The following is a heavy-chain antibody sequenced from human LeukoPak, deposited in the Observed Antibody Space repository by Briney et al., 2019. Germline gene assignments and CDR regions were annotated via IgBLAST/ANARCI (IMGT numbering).Heavy chain of an antibody. CDR2: ISSSSSDT. J-gene: IGHJ6*02. CDR3: ARTARIPDG. CDR1: GFSLSDYY. V-gene: IGHV3-11*06. D-gene: IGHD2-15*01. Sequence: GGSLRLSCVASGFSLSDYYMSWFRQAPGKGLECLSYISSSSSDTNYADSVKGRFSISRDNAENSLYLQMNSLRVEDTAVYYCARTARIPDGWGQGTTVTVS.